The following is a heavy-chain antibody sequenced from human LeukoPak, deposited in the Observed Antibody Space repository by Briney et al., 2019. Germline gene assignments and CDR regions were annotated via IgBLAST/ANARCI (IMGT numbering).Heavy chain of an antibody. Sequence: SETLSLTCTVSGGSISSYYWSWIRQPPGKGLEWIGYIYYSGSTNYNPSLKSRVTISVDTSKNQFSLKLSSVTAADTAVYYCARSYDFWSGADALDIWGQGTMVTVSS. D-gene: IGHD3-3*01. V-gene: IGHV4-59*01. CDR1: GGSISSYY. CDR2: IYYSGST. J-gene: IGHJ3*02. CDR3: ARSYDFWSGADALDI.